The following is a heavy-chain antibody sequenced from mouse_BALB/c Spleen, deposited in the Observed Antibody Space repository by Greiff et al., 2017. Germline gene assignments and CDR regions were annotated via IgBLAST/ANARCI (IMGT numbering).Heavy chain of an antibody. Sequence: QVQLKQSGAELAKPGASVKMSCKASGYTFTSYWMHWVKQRPGQGLEWIGYINPSTGYTEYNQKFKDKATLTADKSSSTAYMQLSSLTSEDSAVYYCARGLYYGYDRGQGTLVTVSA. V-gene: IGHV1-7*01. CDR2: INPSTGYT. CDR3: ARGLYYGYD. CDR1: GYTFTSYW. D-gene: IGHD2-2*01. J-gene: IGHJ3*01.